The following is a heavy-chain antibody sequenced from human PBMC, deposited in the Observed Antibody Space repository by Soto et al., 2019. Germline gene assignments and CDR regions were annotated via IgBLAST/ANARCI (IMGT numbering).Heavy chain of an antibody. CDR3: ASGGSPYYYYYMDF. D-gene: IGHD6-19*01. CDR2: INHSGSS. J-gene: IGHJ6*03. CDR1: GGSFSGYY. V-gene: IGHV4-34*01. Sequence: SETLSLTCAVYGGSFSGYYWSWIRQPPGKGLEWIGEINHSGSSNYNPSLKSRVTISVDTSKNQFSLRLSSVTAADTAVYYCASGGSPYYYYYMDFWGKGTTVPVAS.